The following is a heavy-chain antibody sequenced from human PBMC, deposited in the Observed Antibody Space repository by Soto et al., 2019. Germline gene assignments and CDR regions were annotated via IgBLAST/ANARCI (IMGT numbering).Heavy chain of an antibody. V-gene: IGHV4-39*01. J-gene: IGHJ5*02. CDR3: ARHSLALRKNNWFDP. Sequence: SETLSLTCTVSGDSIISSDFYWGWVRQPPGKGLELIGSIFYLGSSYYNPSLKSRVTMSVDTSKNQSSLRLRSVTAAGTALYVGARHSLALRKNNWFDPGGQGIMVTVSS. D-gene: IGHD3-3*02. CDR2: IFYLGSS. CDR1: GDSIISSDFY.